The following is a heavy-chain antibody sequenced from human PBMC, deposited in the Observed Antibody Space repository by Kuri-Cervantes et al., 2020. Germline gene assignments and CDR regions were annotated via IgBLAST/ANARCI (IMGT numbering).Heavy chain of an antibody. CDR3: ARLKFHGAAGFYYFDY. D-gene: IGHD6-13*01. Sequence: ASVKVSCKASGYTLTSYGISWVRQAPGQGLEWMGWISAYNGNTNYAQKLQGRVTMTTDTSTSTAYMELRSLRSDDTAVYYCARLKFHGAAGFYYFDYWGQGTLVTVSS. CDR2: ISAYNGNT. V-gene: IGHV1-18*01. CDR1: GYTLTSYG. J-gene: IGHJ4*02.